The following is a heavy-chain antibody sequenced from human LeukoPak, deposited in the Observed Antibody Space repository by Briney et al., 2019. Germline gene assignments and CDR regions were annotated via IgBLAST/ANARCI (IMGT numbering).Heavy chain of an antibody. CDR1: GFTFSSYD. CDR3: AKDRGTMIVVGLASAFDI. Sequence: PGGSLRLSCAASGFTFSSYDLSWVRQAPGKGLECVSAIRRGVGSTYYADSVKGRFAISRDNSKNTLYLQMNSLRAEDTAVYYCAKDRGTMIVVGLASAFDIWGQGTMVTVSS. CDR2: IRRGVGST. D-gene: IGHD3-22*01. V-gene: IGHV3-23*01. J-gene: IGHJ3*02.